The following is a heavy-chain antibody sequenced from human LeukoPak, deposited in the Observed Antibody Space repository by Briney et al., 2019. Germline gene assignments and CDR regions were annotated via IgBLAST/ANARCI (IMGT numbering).Heavy chain of an antibody. Sequence: ASVKVSCKASGYTFTSYGISWVRQAPGQGLEWMGWISAYNGNTNYAQKLQGRVTMTTDTSTSTAYMELRSLRSDDTAGYYCARDLFAMSDILTGYYPNYGMDVWGQGTTVTVSS. V-gene: IGHV1-18*01. CDR2: ISAYNGNT. J-gene: IGHJ6*02. CDR3: ARDLFAMSDILTGYYPNYGMDV. D-gene: IGHD3-9*01. CDR1: GYTFTSYG.